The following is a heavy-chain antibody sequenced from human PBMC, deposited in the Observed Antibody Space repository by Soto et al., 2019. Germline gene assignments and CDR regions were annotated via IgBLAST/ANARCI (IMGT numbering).Heavy chain of an antibody. CDR2: ISASNGNT. CDR3: AREGYGDYGKPFDY. V-gene: IGHV1-18*01. Sequence: QVQLVQSGAEVKNSGASVKVSCKASGYTFTSYGFSWVRQAPGQGLEWMGWISASNGNTNYAQKFQGRVTITADESTSTAYMQLSSLRSEDTAVYYCAREGYGDYGKPFDYWGQGTLVTVSS. D-gene: IGHD4-17*01. J-gene: IGHJ4*02. CDR1: GYTFTSYG.